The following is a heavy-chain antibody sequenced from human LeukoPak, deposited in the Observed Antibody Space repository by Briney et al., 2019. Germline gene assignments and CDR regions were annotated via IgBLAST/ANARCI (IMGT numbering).Heavy chain of an antibody. CDR1: GYSISSGYY. V-gene: IGHV4-38-2*02. D-gene: IGHD3-10*01. Sequence: SEALSLTCTVSGYSISSGYYWGWIRQPPGKGLEWIGSIYHSGSTYYNPSLKSRVTISVDTSKNQFSLKLSSVTAADTAVYYCARVGSLLWFGEMMYNWFDPWGQGTLVTVSS. J-gene: IGHJ5*02. CDR3: ARVGSLLWFGEMMYNWFDP. CDR2: IYHSGST.